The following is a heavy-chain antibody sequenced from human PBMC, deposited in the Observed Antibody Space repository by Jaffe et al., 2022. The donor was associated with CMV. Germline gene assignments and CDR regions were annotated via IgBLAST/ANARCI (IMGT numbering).Heavy chain of an antibody. CDR3: ARERAYYDSSGYYPVDY. V-gene: IGHV1-46*01. CDR2: INPSGGST. J-gene: IGHJ4*02. CDR1: GYTFTSYY. Sequence: QVQLVQSGAEVKKPGASVKVSCKASGYTFTSYYMHWVRQAPGQGLEWMGIINPSGGSTSYAQKFQGRVTMTRDTSTSTVYMELSSLRSEDTAVYYCARERAYYDSSGYYPVDYWGQGTLVTVSS. D-gene: IGHD3-22*01.